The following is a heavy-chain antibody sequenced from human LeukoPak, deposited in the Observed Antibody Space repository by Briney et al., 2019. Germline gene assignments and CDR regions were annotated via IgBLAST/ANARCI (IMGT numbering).Heavy chain of an antibody. CDR1: GFTFSSHA. Sequence: GGSLRLSCAASGFTFSSHAMSWVRQAPGKGPEWVSAISDSGGSTYYADSVKGRFTISRDNSKNTLYLQMNSLRAEDTAIYYCVKRDTTYWGQGTLVTVSS. D-gene: IGHD1-26*01. CDR2: ISDSGGST. V-gene: IGHV3-23*01. CDR3: VKRDTTY. J-gene: IGHJ4*02.